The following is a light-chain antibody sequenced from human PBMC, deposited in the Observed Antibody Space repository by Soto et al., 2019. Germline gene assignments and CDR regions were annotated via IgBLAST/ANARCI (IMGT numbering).Light chain of an antibody. V-gene: IGLV2-14*01. J-gene: IGLJ1*01. Sequence: LTQPASVSGSPGQSITISCTGTSSDVGGYNYVSWYQQHPGKAPKLMIYDVSNRPSGVSSRFSGSKSGNTASLTISGLQAEDEADYYCSSYTSSSTDVFGTGTKVTVL. CDR1: SSDVGGYNY. CDR2: DVS. CDR3: SSYTSSSTDV.